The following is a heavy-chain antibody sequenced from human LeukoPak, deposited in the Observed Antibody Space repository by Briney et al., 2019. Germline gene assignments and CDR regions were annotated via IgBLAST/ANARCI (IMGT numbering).Heavy chain of an antibody. CDR2: ISAYNGNT. Sequence: GASVKVSCKASGYTFTSYGISWVRQAPGQGLEWMGWISAYNGNTNYAQKLQGRVTMTTDTSTSTAYMELRSLRSDDTAVYYCARSPNYYDSSGYYYAAFDIWGQGTMVTVSS. J-gene: IGHJ3*02. CDR1: GYTFTSYG. V-gene: IGHV1-18*01. CDR3: ARSPNYYDSSGYYYAAFDI. D-gene: IGHD3-22*01.